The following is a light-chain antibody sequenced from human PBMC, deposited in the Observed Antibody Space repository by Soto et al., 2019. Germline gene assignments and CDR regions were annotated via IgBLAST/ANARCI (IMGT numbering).Light chain of an antibody. CDR2: DAS. J-gene: IGKJ1*01. Sequence: DIQMTQSPSTLSASVGDRVTITCRAGQSISNWLAWYQQKPGKAPNLLIYDASSLESGVPSRFSGSGSGTEFTLTISSLQPDDFATYYCQQYDTFSTFGQGTNVDI. V-gene: IGKV1-5*01. CDR3: QQYDTFST. CDR1: QSISNW.